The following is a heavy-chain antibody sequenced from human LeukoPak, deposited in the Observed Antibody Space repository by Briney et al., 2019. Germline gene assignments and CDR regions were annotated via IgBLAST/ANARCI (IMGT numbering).Heavy chain of an antibody. J-gene: IGHJ5*02. V-gene: IGHV4-34*01. Sequence: PSETLSLTCAVYGGSFSGYYWSWIRQPPGKGLEWIGEINHSGSTNYNPSLKSRVTISVDTSKNQFSLKLSSVTAADMAVYYCARAGLDSSGTGPWGQGTLVTVSS. CDR1: GGSFSGYY. CDR2: INHSGST. D-gene: IGHD6-19*01. CDR3: ARAGLDSSGTGP.